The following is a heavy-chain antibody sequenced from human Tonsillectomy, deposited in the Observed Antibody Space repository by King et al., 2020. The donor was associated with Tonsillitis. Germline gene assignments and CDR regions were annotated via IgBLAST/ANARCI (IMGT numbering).Heavy chain of an antibody. V-gene: IGHV3-7*03. CDR3: ARAPPYIGSQYSTDY. D-gene: IGHD1-26*01. CDR2: IKKDGSET. Sequence: VQLVESGGGLVQPGGSLRLSCAASGFTFSSYWMTWVRQAPGKGLEWVANIKKDGSETYYVNSVKGRFTISRDNAKNSLYLQMSSLRGEDTAVYYCARAPPYIGSQYSTDYWGQGTLVTASS. J-gene: IGHJ4*02. CDR1: GFTFSSYW.